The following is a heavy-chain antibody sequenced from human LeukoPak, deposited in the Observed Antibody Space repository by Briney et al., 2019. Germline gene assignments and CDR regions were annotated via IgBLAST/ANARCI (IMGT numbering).Heavy chain of an antibody. CDR3: ARGGGLDV. CDR1: GFTFSSYW. Sequence: PGGSLSLSCAASGFTFSSYWMSWVRQAPGKGLEWVANIKQDGSEKYYVDSVKGRFTISRDNAKNSLYLQMSNLRAEDTAVYFCARGGGLDVWGQGATVTVSS. CDR2: IKQDGSEK. V-gene: IGHV3-7*03. D-gene: IGHD3-16*01. J-gene: IGHJ6*02.